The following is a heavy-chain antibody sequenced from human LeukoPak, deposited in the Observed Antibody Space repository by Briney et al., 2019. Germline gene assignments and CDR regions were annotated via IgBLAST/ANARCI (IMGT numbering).Heavy chain of an antibody. J-gene: IGHJ4*02. V-gene: IGHV3-30-3*01. CDR1: GFTFSSYA. CDR3: ARDHKGSGSYPTY. CDR2: ISYDGSNK. D-gene: IGHD3-10*01. Sequence: QAGGSLRLSCAASGFTFSSYAMHWVRQAPGKGLEWVAVISYDGSNKYYADSVKGRFTISRDNSKNTLYLQMNSLRAEDTAVYYCARDHKGSGSYPTYWGQGTLVTVSS.